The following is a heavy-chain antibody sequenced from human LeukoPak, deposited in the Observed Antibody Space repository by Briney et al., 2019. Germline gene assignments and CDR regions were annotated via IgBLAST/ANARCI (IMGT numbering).Heavy chain of an antibody. J-gene: IGHJ4*02. V-gene: IGHV4-59*13. D-gene: IGHD3-22*01. CDR1: GDSISPFC. CDR3: ARVSTRNFYDSSVGFDF. CDR2: IYYCGST. Sequence: SETLSLTCTVSGDSISPFCWTWIRQPPGEGLEGIGNIYYCGSTIYNPSLKSRVTISLDTSKNQFSLRLTSVTAADTAVYYCARVSTRNFYDSSVGFDFWGQGTLLTVSS.